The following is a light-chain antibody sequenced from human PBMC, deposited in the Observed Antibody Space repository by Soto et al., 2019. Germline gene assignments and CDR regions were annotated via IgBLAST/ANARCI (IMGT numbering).Light chain of an antibody. J-gene: IGKJ1*01. CDR3: QQYNNWPRT. CDR2: GAS. CDR1: QSVSSN. V-gene: IGKV3-15*01. Sequence: TLSSXPWEXATLXXRASQSVSSNLACCQQKPGQSTSLLIYGASTRATCITSRLSGSGSVTNFTLTISSLQSEDVAVDYCQQYNNWPRTFGHGTKVDI.